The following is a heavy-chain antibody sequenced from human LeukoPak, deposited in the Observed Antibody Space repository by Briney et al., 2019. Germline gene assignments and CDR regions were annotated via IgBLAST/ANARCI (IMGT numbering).Heavy chain of an antibody. Sequence: GGSLRLSCAASGFTFRDYWMSWVRQSPGKGLEWVANIKEDGSQKYDVDSVRGRFTISRDNAKNSLFLQMDSLRAEDTAVYYCARDSILSEWYLVDYWGQGTLVTVSS. CDR3: ARDSILSEWYLVDY. CDR1: GFTFRDYW. J-gene: IGHJ4*02. V-gene: IGHV3-7*01. CDR2: IKEDGSQK. D-gene: IGHD4-23*01.